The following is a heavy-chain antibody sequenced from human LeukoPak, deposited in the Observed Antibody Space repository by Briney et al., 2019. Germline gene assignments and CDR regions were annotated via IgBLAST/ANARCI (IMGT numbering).Heavy chain of an antibody. CDR3: ARIGEAYCSGGNCLGSGLTY. CDR2: IYPGDSDT. V-gene: IGHV5-51*01. CDR1: GYSFPSYW. J-gene: IGHJ4*02. D-gene: IGHD2-15*01. Sequence: GESLKISCQGSGYSFPSYWIGWVRQMPGKGLEWMGIIYPGDSDTRYSPSFQGQVTISADKSISTAYLQWSSLKASDTAMYYCARIGEAYCSGGNCLGSGLTYWGQGTLVTVSS.